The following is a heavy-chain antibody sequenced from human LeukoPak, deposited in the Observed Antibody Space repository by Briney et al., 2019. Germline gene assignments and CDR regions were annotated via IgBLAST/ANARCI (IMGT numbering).Heavy chain of an antibody. D-gene: IGHD5-24*01. J-gene: IGHJ6*02. CDR1: GRTFSSYA. Sequence: GASVKVSCKASGRTFSSYAISWVRQAPGQGLEWMGGIIPIFGTANYAQKFQGRVTITADESTSTAYMELSSLRSEDTAVYYCARELERWLQPVYGMDVWGQGTTVTVSS. CDR3: ARELERWLQPVYGMDV. CDR2: IIPIFGTA. V-gene: IGHV1-69*13.